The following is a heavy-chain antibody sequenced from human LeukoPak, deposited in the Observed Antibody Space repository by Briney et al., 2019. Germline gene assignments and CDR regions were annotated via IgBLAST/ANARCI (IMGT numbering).Heavy chain of an antibody. CDR3: ARHGSSEDWFDP. D-gene: IGHD6-13*01. Sequence: SETLSLTCAVSGGSISSSNWWSWVRQPPGKGLEWIGEIYHSGSTNYKSSLKSRIIISVDKSRNQFSLKLSSVTAADTAVYHCARHGSSEDWFDPWGQGTLVTVSS. J-gene: IGHJ5*02. CDR2: IYHSGST. V-gene: IGHV4-4*02. CDR1: GGSISSSNW.